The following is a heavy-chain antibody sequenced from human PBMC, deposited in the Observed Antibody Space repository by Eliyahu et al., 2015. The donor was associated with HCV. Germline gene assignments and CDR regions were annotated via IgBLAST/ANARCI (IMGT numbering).Heavy chain of an antibody. V-gene: IGHV3-30*02. CDR3: SKDHGLGYCGNIGCYDFGMDV. Sequence: QVQLVESGGGVVQPGGSLXLSCAASGFTFSXYAXXGARQAPGKGLEWVAFIRYDGSNEYYGDSVKGRFTISRDNLKSTLYLQMNSLRAEDTAVYYCSKDHGLGYCGNIGCYDFGMDVWGQGTTVTVSS. CDR1: GFTFSXYA. CDR2: IRYDGSNE. D-gene: IGHD2-15*01. J-gene: IGHJ6*02.